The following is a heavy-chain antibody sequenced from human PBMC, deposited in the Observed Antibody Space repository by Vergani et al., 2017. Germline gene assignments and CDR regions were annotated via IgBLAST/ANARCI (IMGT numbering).Heavy chain of an antibody. J-gene: IGHJ4*02. CDR1: GFTFRNYA. CDR3: ARDLYREREFDY. D-gene: IGHD1-14*01. CDR2: IGGSGGST. Sequence: EVQLLESGGGLAQPGGSLRLSCAASGFTFRNYAMSWVRQAPGKGLEWVSAIGGSGGSTYYADSVKGRFTISRDNSKNTLYLQMNSLKPEDTAVYYCARDLYREREFDYWGQGTLVTVSS. V-gene: IGHV3-23*01.